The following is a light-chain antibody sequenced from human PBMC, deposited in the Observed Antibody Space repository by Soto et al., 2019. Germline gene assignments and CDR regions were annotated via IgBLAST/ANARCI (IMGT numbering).Light chain of an antibody. V-gene: IGLV2-23*02. CDR3: CSYAGSRV. CDR1: SSDVGSYNL. CDR2: EVS. Sequence: LTQPASVSGSPGQSITISCTGTSSDVGSYNLVSWYQQHPGKAPKLMIYEVSKRPSGVSNRFSGSKSGNTASLTISGLQAEDEADYYCCSYAGSRVFGTGTKVTVL. J-gene: IGLJ1*01.